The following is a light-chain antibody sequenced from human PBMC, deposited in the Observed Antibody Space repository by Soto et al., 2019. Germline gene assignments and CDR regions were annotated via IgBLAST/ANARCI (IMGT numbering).Light chain of an antibody. V-gene: IGKV3-20*01. CDR1: QSVSSNF. J-gene: IGKJ3*01. CDR3: QQYGDSLFT. Sequence: EIVLTQSPGTLSLSPGERATLSCRASQSVSSNFLAWYQHKPGQAPRLLIYGASSRATGIPDRFSGSGSATDFTLTISRLEPEEFAVFYCQQYGDSLFTFGPGTKVDIK. CDR2: GAS.